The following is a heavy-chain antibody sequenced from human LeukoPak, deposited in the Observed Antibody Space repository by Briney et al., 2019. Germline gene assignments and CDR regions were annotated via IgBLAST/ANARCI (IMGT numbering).Heavy chain of an antibody. J-gene: IGHJ4*02. Sequence: PSETLSLTCAVYGGSFSGYYWSWIRQPPGKGLEWIGEINHSGSTNYNPFLKCRVTISVDTSKNQFSLKLSSVTAADTAVYYCATGGRYYDFWRGYPAAIDYWGQGTLVTVSS. CDR3: ATGGRYYDFWRGYPAAIDY. V-gene: IGHV4-34*01. D-gene: IGHD3-3*01. CDR1: GGSFSGYY. CDR2: INHSGST.